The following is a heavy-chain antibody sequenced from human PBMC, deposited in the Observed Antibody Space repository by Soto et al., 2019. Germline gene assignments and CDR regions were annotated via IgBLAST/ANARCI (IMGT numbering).Heavy chain of an antibody. V-gene: IGHV4-34*01. D-gene: IGHD3-10*01. Sequence: SETLSLTCTVSGGSISSYYWSRIRQPPGKGLEWIGEINHSGSTNYNPSLKSRVTISVDTSKNQFSLKLSSVTAADTAVYYCARDRRLITMVRGVSLWFDPWGQGTLVTVSS. CDR3: ARDRRLITMVRGVSLWFDP. J-gene: IGHJ5*02. CDR2: INHSGST. CDR1: GGSISSYY.